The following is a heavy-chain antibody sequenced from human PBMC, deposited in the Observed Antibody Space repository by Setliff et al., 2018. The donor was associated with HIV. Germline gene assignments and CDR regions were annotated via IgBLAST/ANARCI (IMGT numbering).Heavy chain of an antibody. CDR1: GFTPAFPFKSYW. J-gene: IGHJ4*02. CDR2: IKQDGSEK. V-gene: IGHV3-7*03. D-gene: IGHD3-16*01. CDR3: SSGPSRGSDGIADV. Sequence: PGGSLRLSCVGSGFTPAFPFKSYWMSGVRQAPGKGLEWVANIKQDGSEKYYVDSVKGRFSFSRDDSKAILYLQMNSLEIEDTAVYLCSSGPSRGSDGIADVWGPGTLVTVSS.